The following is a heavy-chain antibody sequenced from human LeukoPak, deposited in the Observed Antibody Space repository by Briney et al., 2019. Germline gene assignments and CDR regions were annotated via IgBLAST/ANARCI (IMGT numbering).Heavy chain of an antibody. CDR1: GYTFTNYG. V-gene: IGHV1-18*04. D-gene: IGHD3-3*02. CDR3: ARNSPRDVAGRQFLPGVLALLSQCDNCFDP. CDR2: INTYSGNT. J-gene: IGHJ5*02. Sequence: ASVKGSCKASGYTFTNYGISWVRHAPGQGLEWMGWINTYSGNTNYVQKFKGRVTMTADTSTSTAYMELRSLRSDATAVYYCARNSPRDVAGRQFLPGVLALLSQCDNCFDPWGQGTLVSVSS.